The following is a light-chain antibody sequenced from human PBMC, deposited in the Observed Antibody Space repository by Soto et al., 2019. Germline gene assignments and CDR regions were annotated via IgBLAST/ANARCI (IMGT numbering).Light chain of an antibody. CDR2: LAP. CDR3: MQLLHPPLT. J-gene: IGKJ4*01. Sequence: DIVMTQSPLSLPVTPGEPASISCRSSQSLLHSNGYNYLDWYLQKAGQSPQLLIYLAPSRASGVPDRFSGSGSGTDFTLEISSVEAEDVGIYYCMQLLHPPLTFGGGTKVDIK. CDR1: QSLLHSNGYNY. V-gene: IGKV2-28*01.